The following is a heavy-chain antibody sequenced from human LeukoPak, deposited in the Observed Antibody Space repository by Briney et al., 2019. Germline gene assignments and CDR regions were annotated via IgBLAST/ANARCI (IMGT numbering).Heavy chain of an antibody. D-gene: IGHD2-15*01. V-gene: IGHV3-53*01. CDR1: GFTVSSNY. Sequence: GGSLRLSCAASGFTVSSNYMSWVRQAPGKGLEWVSAIYSGGSTYYADSVKGRFTISRDNSKNTLYLQMNSLRAEDTAVYYCARGYCSGGSCFILGYWGQGTLVTVSS. J-gene: IGHJ4*02. CDR3: ARGYCSGGSCFILGY. CDR2: IYSGGST.